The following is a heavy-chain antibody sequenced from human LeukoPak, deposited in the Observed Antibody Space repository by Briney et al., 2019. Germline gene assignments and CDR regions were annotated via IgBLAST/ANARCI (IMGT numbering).Heavy chain of an antibody. V-gene: IGHV3-9*01. CDR2: ISWNSGSI. CDR1: GFTFDDYA. CDR3: AKDIELGRIMITFGGVDY. D-gene: IGHD3-16*01. Sequence: GRSLRLSCAASGFTFDDYAMHWVWQAPGKGLEWVSGISWNSGSIGHADSVKGRFTISRDNAKNSLYLQMNSLRAEDTALYYCAKDIELGRIMITFGGVDYWGQGTLVTVSS. J-gene: IGHJ4*02.